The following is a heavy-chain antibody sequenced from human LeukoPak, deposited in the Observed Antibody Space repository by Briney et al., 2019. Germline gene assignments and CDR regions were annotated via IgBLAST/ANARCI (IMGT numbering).Heavy chain of an antibody. CDR1: GFTFSSYA. CDR3: ASTNDYGDYAPGGYFDY. Sequence: PGGSLRLSCAASGFTFSSYAMSWVRQAPGKGLEWVSAISGSGGSTYYADSVKGRFTISRDNSKNTLYLQMNSLRAEDTAVYYCASTNDYGDYAPGGYFDYWGQGTLVTVSS. CDR2: ISGSGGST. V-gene: IGHV3-23*01. D-gene: IGHD4-17*01. J-gene: IGHJ4*02.